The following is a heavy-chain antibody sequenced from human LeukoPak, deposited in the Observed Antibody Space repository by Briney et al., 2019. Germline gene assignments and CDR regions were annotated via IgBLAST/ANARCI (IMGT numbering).Heavy chain of an antibody. D-gene: IGHD3-22*01. V-gene: IGHV3-23*01. Sequence: GGSLRLSCGASGFTFSNYAMTWVRQAPGKGLEWVSAISASGGSTIYADSVKGRFTISRDNSKNTLYLQMNSLRAEDTAVYYCAKIPYYYDSSGSHWGQGTLVTVSS. CDR1: GFTFSNYA. CDR3: AKIPYYYDSSGSH. CDR2: ISASGGST. J-gene: IGHJ4*02.